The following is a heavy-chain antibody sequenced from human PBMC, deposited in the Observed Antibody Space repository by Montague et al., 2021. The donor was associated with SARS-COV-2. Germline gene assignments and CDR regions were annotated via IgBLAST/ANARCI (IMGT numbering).Heavy chain of an antibody. CDR1: GFTFSNYD. V-gene: IGHV3-30*03. CDR3: ARDRNRRLWFGELPGKQNRYVMDV. J-gene: IGHJ6*02. Sequence: SLRLSCATSGFTFSNYDMHWVRQAPGKGLEWVASLSYDGHNDYYADSVRGRFTISRDNPKNTLFLQMNGLSLEDTALYFCARDRNRRLWFGELPGKQNRYVMDVWGQGTTVAVSS. CDR2: LSYDGHND. D-gene: IGHD3-10*01.